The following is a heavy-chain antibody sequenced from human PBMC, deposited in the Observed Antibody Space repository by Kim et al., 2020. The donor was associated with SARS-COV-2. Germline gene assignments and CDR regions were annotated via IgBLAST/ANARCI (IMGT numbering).Heavy chain of an antibody. J-gene: IGHJ4*02. CDR3: ARAGYDNWNDAVDY. D-gene: IGHD1-20*01. CDR2: INHSGST. V-gene: IGHV4-34*01. Sequence: SETLSLTCAVYGGSFSGYYWSWIRQPPGKGLEWIGEINHSGSTNYNPSLKSRVTISVDTSKNQFSLKLSSVTAADTAVYYCARAGYDNWNDAVDYWGQGNLGTVAA. CDR1: GGSFSGYY.